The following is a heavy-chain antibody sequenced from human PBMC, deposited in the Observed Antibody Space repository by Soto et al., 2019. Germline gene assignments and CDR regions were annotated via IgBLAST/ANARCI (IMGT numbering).Heavy chain of an antibody. CDR3: ARAYGDASQVPLFSGYYYYGMDV. V-gene: IGHV1-69*13. CDR1: GGTFSSYA. Sequence: SVKVSCKASGGTFSSYAISWVRQAPGQGLEWMGGIIPIFGTANYAQKFQGRVTITADESTSTAYMELSSLRSEDTAVYYCARAYGDASQVPLFSGYYYYGMDVWGQGTTVTVSS. CDR2: IIPIFGTA. D-gene: IGHD4-17*01. J-gene: IGHJ6*02.